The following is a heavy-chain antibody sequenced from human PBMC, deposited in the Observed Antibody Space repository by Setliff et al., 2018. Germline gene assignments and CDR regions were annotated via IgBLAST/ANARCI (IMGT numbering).Heavy chain of an antibody. CDR2: ISAYNGYI. V-gene: IGHV1-18*01. D-gene: IGHD2-2*01. Sequence: ASVKVSCKASGYTFSNYGISWVRQAPGQGLEWMGWISAYNGYIIYVQKLQGRVTMTTDTSTSTAYMEVRSLRSDDTAVYYCARAPGTVVVPASRSAFDIWGQGTMVTVSS. CDR1: GYTFSNYG. J-gene: IGHJ3*02. CDR3: ARAPGTVVVPASRSAFDI.